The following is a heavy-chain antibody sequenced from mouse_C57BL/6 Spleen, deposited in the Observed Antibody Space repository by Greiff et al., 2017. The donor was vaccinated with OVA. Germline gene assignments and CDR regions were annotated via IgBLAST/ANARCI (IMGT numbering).Heavy chain of an antibody. D-gene: IGHD2-13*01. CDR3: TTLAGDYGYYFDY. CDR2: IDPEDGDT. Sequence: VQLQQSGAELVRPGASVKLSCTASGFNIKDYYMHWVKQRPEQGLEWIGRIDPEDGDTEYAPKFPGKATMTADTSSNTAYLQLSSLTSEDTAVYYCTTLAGDYGYYFDYWGQGTTLTVSS. J-gene: IGHJ2*01. CDR1: GFNIKDYY. V-gene: IGHV14-1*01.